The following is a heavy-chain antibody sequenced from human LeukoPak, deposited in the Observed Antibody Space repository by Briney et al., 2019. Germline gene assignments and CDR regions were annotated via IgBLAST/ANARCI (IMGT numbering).Heavy chain of an antibody. CDR2: IYPGDSDT. CDR1: GYSFTSYW. V-gene: IGHV5-51*01. CDR3: ARLMVTAISSTGQAYYFDY. J-gene: IGHJ4*02. Sequence: GESLKISCKGSGYSFTSYWIGWVRQMPGKGLEWMGMIYPGDSDTRYSPSFQGQVTISADKSISTAYLQWSSLKASDTAMYYCARLMVTAISSTGQAYYFDYWGQGTLVTVSS. D-gene: IGHD2-21*02.